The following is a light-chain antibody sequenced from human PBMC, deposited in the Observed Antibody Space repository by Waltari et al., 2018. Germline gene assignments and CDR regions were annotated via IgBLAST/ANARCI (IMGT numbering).Light chain of an antibody. Sequence: EVVMTQSPATRSVFPGESAPLSCRASQTVATNLAWYHQRPGQAPRLLIFDASTRAPSVPAKFSGSGSGTEFTLTIRSLQSEDSAIYYCQQYNRWPPITFGQGTRLEI. J-gene: IGKJ5*01. CDR3: QQYNRWPPIT. CDR1: QTVATN. V-gene: IGKV3-15*01. CDR2: DAS.